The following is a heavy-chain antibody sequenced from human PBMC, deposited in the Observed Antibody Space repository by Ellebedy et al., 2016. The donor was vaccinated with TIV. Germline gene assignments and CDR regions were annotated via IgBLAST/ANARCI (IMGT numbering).Heavy chain of an antibody. J-gene: IGHJ4*02. CDR2: IWYDGSNK. Sequence: GGSLRLSCAASGFTFSSYGMHWVRQAPGKGLERVAVIWYDGSNKYYADSVKGRFPISRDNSKNTLYLQMNSLRAEDTAVYYCAREAYGSGSYHLDYWGQGTLVTVSS. V-gene: IGHV3-33*01. CDR3: AREAYGSGSYHLDY. D-gene: IGHD3-10*01. CDR1: GFTFSSYG.